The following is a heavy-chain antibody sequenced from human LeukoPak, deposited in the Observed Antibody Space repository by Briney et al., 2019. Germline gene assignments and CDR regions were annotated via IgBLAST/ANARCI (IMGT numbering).Heavy chain of an antibody. CDR2: ISSSSSYI. V-gene: IGHV3-21*01. CDR1: GFTFSSYS. J-gene: IGHJ4*02. Sequence: PGGSLRLSCAASGFTFSSYSMNWVRQAPGKGLEWVSSISSSSSYIYYADSVKGRFTISRDHAKNSLYLQMNSLRAEDTAVYYCARESIAAAPFDYWGQGTLVTVSS. D-gene: IGHD6-13*01. CDR3: ARESIAAAPFDY.